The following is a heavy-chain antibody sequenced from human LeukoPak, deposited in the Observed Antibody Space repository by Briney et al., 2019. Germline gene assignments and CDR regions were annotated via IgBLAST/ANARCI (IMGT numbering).Heavy chain of an antibody. V-gene: IGHV3-74*01. CDR1: GFTFKLYW. CDR3: IRGGPSTWS. D-gene: IGHD2-15*01. CDR2: INDDGSDT. Sequence: PGGSLRLSCAASGFTFKLYWMHWVRQVPGKAPVWVSRINDDGSDTRYADPVKGRFTISRDDATNMVFLQMNSLRPEDTAIYYCIRGGPSTWSWGQGTLVTVSS. J-gene: IGHJ5*02.